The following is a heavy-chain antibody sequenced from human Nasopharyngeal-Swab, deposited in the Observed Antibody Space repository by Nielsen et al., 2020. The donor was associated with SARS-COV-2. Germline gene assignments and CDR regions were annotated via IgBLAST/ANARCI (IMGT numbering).Heavy chain of an antibody. Sequence: GGSLRLSCAGSGFDFNKHGMHWVRQAPGKGLEWVALIWYDGSNKNYGDSVKGRFTISRDNARNSLYLQMNSLRAEDTAVYYCARIASGSYYSDYYFDYWGQGTLVTVSS. J-gene: IGHJ4*02. CDR3: ARIASGSYYSDYYFDY. CDR1: GFDFNKHG. V-gene: IGHV3-33*01. D-gene: IGHD3-10*01. CDR2: IWYDGSNK.